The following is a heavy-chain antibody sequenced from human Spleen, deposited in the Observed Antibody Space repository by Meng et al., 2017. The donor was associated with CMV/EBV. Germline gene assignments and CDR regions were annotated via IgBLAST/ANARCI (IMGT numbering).Heavy chain of an antibody. CDR3: ASPFRVAGTWDAFDI. CDR2: INSDGSST. D-gene: IGHD6-19*01. V-gene: IGHV3-74*01. J-gene: IGHJ3*02. CDR1: GFTFSSYW. Sequence: GESLKISCAASGFTFSSYWMHWVRQAPGKGLVWVSRINSDGSSTSYADSVKGRFTISRDNAKNTLYLQMNSLRAEDTAVYYCASPFRVAGTWDAFDIWGQGTMVT.